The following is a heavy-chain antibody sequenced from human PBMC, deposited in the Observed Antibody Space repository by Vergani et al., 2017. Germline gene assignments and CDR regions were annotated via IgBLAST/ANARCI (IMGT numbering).Heavy chain of an antibody. V-gene: IGHV1-69*08. Sequence: QVQLVQSVAEVKKPGSSVKVSCKASGGTFSSSTISWVRQAPGQGLEWMGRIIPILGIANYAQKFQGRVTITADKSTSTAYMELSSLRSEDTAVYYCARDEVATIGEYYFDYWGQGTLVTVSS. CDR1: GGTFSSST. J-gene: IGHJ4*02. D-gene: IGHD5-12*01. CDR3: ARDEVATIGEYYFDY. CDR2: IIPILGIA.